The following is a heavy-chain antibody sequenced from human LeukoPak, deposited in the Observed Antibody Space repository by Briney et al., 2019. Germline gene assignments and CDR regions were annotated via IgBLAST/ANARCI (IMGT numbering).Heavy chain of an antibody. V-gene: IGHV3-74*01. J-gene: IGHJ6*04. CDR1: GLTFSTYW. CDR2: INSDGSIT. CDR3: ARDGVGVDV. D-gene: IGHD3-3*01. Sequence: GGSLRLSRAASGLTFSTYWMHWVRQAPGKGLVWVSRINSDGSITNYADSVKGRFTISRDNAKNTLYLQMNSLRTEDTAVYYCARDGVGVDVWGKGTTVTVSS.